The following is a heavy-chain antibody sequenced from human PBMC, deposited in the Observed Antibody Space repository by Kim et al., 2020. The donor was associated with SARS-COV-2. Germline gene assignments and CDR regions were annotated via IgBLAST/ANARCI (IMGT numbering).Heavy chain of an antibody. CDR3: ASSYGSGSYCFDY. D-gene: IGHD3-10*01. Sequence: YADSVKGRFTISRDNSKNTRYLQMNSLRAEDTAVYYCASSYGSGSYCFDYWGQGTLVTVSS. J-gene: IGHJ4*02. V-gene: IGHV3-33*01.